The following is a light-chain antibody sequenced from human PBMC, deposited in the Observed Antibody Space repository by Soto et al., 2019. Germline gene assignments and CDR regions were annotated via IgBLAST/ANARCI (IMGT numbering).Light chain of an antibody. CDR2: EVT. V-gene: IGLV2-14*01. J-gene: IGLJ2*01. CDR3: NSYTNSSAVV. Sequence: SVLTQPASVSGSPGQSITISCAGTSDDIGAYDYVSWYQQHPGNAPKLLVYEVTNRPSGVSDRFSGSKSGNTASLTISGLQAEDEADYYCNSYTNSSAVVFGGGTKVTVL. CDR1: SDDIGAYDY.